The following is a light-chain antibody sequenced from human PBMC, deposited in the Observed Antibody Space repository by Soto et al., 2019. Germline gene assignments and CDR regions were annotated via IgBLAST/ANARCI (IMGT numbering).Light chain of an antibody. CDR2: DAS. V-gene: IGKV1-33*01. CDR3: QQYDTLPLT. Sequence: DIQMTQSPSSLSASVGDRVTITCQASQDITNSLNWYQQKPGKAPKVLIYDASILETGVPSRFSGSGSGTDFTFTISSLQPEDVATYYCQQYDTLPLTFGPGTTVDIE. J-gene: IGKJ3*01. CDR1: QDITNS.